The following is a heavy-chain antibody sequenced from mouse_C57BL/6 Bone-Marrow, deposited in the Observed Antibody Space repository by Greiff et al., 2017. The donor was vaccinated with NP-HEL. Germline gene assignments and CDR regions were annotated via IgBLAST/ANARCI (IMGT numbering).Heavy chain of an antibody. Sequence: DVMLVESGGGLVQPGGSLKLSCAASGFTFSDYYMYWVRQTPEKRLEWVAYISNGGGRTYYPDTVKGRFTISRDNAKNTLYLQMSRLKSEDTAMYYCARLYYYGSSHWYFDVWGTGTTVTVSS. V-gene: IGHV5-12*01. CDR1: GFTFSDYY. D-gene: IGHD1-1*01. CDR2: ISNGGGRT. J-gene: IGHJ1*03. CDR3: ARLYYYGSSHWYFDV.